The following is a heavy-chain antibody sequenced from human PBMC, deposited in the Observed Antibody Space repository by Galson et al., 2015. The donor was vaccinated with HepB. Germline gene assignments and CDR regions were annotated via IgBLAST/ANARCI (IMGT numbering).Heavy chain of an antibody. CDR1: GGTFSSYA. D-gene: IGHD2-2*01. Sequence: SVKVSCKASGGTFSSYAISWVRQAPGQGLEWMGGIIPIFGTANYAQKFQGRVTITADESTSTAYMELSSLRSEDTAVYYCARDSGYCSSTSCYHLLDLLQHWGQGTLVTVSS. CDR2: IIPIFGTA. J-gene: IGHJ1*01. CDR3: ARDSGYCSSTSCYHLLDLLQH. V-gene: IGHV1-69*13.